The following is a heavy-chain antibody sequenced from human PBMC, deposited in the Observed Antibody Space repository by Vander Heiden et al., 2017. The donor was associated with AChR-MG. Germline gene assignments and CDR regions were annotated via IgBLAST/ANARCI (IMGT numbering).Heavy chain of an antibody. Sequence: QVQLQESGPGLVKPSETLSLTCTVSGGSISSYYWSWIRQPPGKGLEWIGYIYYSGSTNYNPSLKSRVTISVDTSKNQFSLKLSSVTAADTAVYYCARDRGVLLGRHKDSFYYYGMDVWGQGTTVTVSS. J-gene: IGHJ6*02. D-gene: IGHD3-22*01. CDR1: GGSISSYY. V-gene: IGHV4-59*01. CDR3: ARDRGVLLGRHKDSFYYYGMDV. CDR2: IYYSGST.